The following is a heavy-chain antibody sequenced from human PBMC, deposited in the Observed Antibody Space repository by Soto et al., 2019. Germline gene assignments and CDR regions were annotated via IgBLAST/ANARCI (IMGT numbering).Heavy chain of an antibody. V-gene: IGHV3-30*18. D-gene: IGHD6-13*01. CDR1: GFTFSSYG. Sequence: QVQLVESGGGVVQPGRSLRLSCAASGFTFSSYGMHWVRQAAGKGLEWVAVISYDGSNKYYADSVKGRFTISRDNSKNTLYLQMNSLRAEDTPVYYCAKDLLQYSSSWSEEFDYWGQGTLVTVSS. J-gene: IGHJ4*02. CDR3: AKDLLQYSSSWSEEFDY. CDR2: ISYDGSNK.